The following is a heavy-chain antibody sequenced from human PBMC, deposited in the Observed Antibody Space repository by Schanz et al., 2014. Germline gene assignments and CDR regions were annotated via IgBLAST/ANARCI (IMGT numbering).Heavy chain of an antibody. Sequence: QVQLVQSGAEVKKPGASVKVSCKASGYTFAVYYIHWVRQAPGQGLEFMGWINPNSGDTEYGQQFEGRVTLTRDTSISTAYMELSSLTSDDTAVYYCARELCSSTTGYVRYDPWGQGTLVTVSS. D-gene: IGHD2-2*01. CDR1: GYTFAVYY. V-gene: IGHV1-2*02. CDR3: ARELCSSTTGYVRYDP. J-gene: IGHJ5*02. CDR2: INPNSGDT.